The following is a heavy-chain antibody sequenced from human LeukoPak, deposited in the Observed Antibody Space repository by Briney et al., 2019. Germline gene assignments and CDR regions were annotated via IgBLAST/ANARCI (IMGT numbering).Heavy chain of an antibody. CDR1: GGSISSSNW. V-gene: IGHV4-4*02. CDR2: IYHSGST. D-gene: IGHD3-22*01. J-gene: IGHJ4*02. Sequence: SGTLSLTCAVSGGSISSSNWWSWVRQPPGKGLEWIGEIYHSGSTNYNPSLKSRVTISVDKSKNHFSLKLSSVTAADTAVYYCARGGIDYYDSTGPFDYWGQGSLVTVSS. CDR3: ARGGIDYYDSTGPFDY.